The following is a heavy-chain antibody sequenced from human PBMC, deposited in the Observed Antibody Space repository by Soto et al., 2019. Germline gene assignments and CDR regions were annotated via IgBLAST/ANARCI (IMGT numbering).Heavy chain of an antibody. CDR3: EKGDNMWPKPGSAFPP. CDR1: GDSVSSNTAS. D-gene: IGHD3-3*02. Sequence: PSQTLSLTCAISGDSVSSNTASWNWIRQSPSRGLEWLGRTYFRSKWYNDYAVSVKSRIIINPDTSNNQFSLQLNSVTPEDTAVYFCEKGDNMWPKPGSAFPPSGKGIMVTVPS. V-gene: IGHV6-1*01. J-gene: IGHJ5*02. CDR2: TYFRSKWYN.